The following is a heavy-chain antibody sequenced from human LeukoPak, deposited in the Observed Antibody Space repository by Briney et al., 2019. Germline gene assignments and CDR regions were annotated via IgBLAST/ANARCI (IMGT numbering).Heavy chain of an antibody. Sequence: ASVKVSCKASGYTFTGYYMHWVRQAPGQGLEWMGWINPNSGGTNYAQKFQGRVTMTRDTSISTAYMELSRLRSDDTAVYYCARDPGYCTNGVCYNLFYCDYWGQGTLVTVSS. CDR2: INPNSGGT. J-gene: IGHJ4*02. V-gene: IGHV1-2*02. CDR3: ARDPGYCTNGVCYNLFYCDY. CDR1: GYTFTGYY. D-gene: IGHD2-8*01.